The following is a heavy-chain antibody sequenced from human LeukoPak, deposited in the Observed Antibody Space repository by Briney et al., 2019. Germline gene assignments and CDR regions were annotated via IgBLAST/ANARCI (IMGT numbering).Heavy chain of an antibody. CDR2: MNQDGSSI. Sequence: PGGSLRLSCAAFGFTFSNSWMSWVRQAPGKGLEWVANMNQDGSSIYYVDSVKGRFTISRDNAKYSLYLHMNSLRAEDTAVYYCTRGGGQLDFWGQGTLVTVSS. V-gene: IGHV3-7*01. CDR3: TRGGGQLDF. J-gene: IGHJ4*02. D-gene: IGHD1-1*01. CDR1: GFTFSNSW.